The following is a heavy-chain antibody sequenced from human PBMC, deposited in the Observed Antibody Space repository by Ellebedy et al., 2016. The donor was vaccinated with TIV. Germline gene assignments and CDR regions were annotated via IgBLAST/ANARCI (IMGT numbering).Heavy chain of an antibody. V-gene: IGHV4-59*01. Sequence: PSETLSLTCTVSGDSMSPYHWSWIRQPPGKGLEWIGEIYYSGGTKYNPARESRVAISVDTSKNQFSLKLTSVTTAETAVYYCARDRAFELGDTVDDLLYYGMDVWGQGTTVTVSS. CDR2: IYYSGGT. D-gene: IGHD7-27*01. CDR1: GDSMSPYH. J-gene: IGHJ6*02. CDR3: ARDRAFELGDTVDDLLYYGMDV.